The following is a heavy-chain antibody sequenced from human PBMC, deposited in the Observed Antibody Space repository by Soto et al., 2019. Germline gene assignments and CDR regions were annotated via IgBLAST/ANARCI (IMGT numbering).Heavy chain of an antibody. V-gene: IGHV3-21*01. J-gene: IGHJ5*02. D-gene: IGHD3-22*01. CDR3: ARVYYDSSGHRWFDP. CDR1: GFTFSSYS. CDR2: ISSSSSYI. Sequence: VGSLRLSCAASGFTFSSYSMNWVRQAPGKGLEWVSSISSSSSYIYYADSVKGRFTISRDNAKNSLYLQMNSLRAEDTAVYYCARVYYDSSGHRWFDPWGQGTLVTVSS.